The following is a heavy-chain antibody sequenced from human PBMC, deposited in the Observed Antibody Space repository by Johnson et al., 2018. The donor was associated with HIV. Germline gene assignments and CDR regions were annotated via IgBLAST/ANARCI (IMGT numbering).Heavy chain of an antibody. CDR3: TAGGRNGGTNI. Sequence: VQLVESGGGLVQPGRSLRLSCTGFGFTFSNYAVNWVRQAPGKGLEWVGFIRSNAYGGTTEYAASVKGRFTISRDDSKSIAYLQMNSPKTEDTAMFYCTAGGRNGGTNIWGHGTLVTVSA. CDR1: GFTFSNYA. V-gene: IGHV3-49*04. CDR2: IRSNAYGGTT. J-gene: IGHJ3*02. D-gene: IGHD1-1*01.